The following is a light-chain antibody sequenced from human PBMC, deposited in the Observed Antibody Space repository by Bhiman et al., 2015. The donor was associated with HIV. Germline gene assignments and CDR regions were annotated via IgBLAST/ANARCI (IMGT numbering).Light chain of an antibody. Sequence: QSLLTQPPSVSAAPGQKVTISCSGGNSDIGKNFVSWYQQSPGAAPRLLIYENDRRLSGIPDRFSASKSGTSATLGITGLQTGDEADYYCGTWDSSLSAGGVFGTGTKVTVL. V-gene: IGLV1-51*02. J-gene: IGLJ1*01. CDR1: NSDIGKNF. CDR3: GTWDSSLSAGGV. CDR2: END.